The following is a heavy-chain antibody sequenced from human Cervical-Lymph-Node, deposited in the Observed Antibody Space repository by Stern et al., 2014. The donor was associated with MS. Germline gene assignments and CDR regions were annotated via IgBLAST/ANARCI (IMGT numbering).Heavy chain of an antibody. CDR3: ASAYSSSHYYFDY. J-gene: IGHJ4*02. CDR2: IWYDGSNP. Sequence: VQLVESEGGVVQPGRSLRLSCAASGFSFSRYAMHWVRQAPGKGLEWVALIWYDGSNPYYADSVPGRFTISRDNFKNTLYLQMNSLRAEDTAVYYCASAYSSSHYYFDYWGQGTLVTVSS. D-gene: IGHD6-13*01. CDR1: GFSFSRYA. V-gene: IGHV3-33*01.